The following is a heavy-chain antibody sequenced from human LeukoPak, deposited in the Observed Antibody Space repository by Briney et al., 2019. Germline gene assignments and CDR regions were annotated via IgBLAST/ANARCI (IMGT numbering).Heavy chain of an antibody. Sequence: GGSLRLSRAASGFSFSTYAMTWVRQAPGKGLEWVSVLSGSGGSTSYADFVKGRFSISRDNSKNTLYLQMNSLRAEDTAVYYCAKAYGSGSNGVYYFDYWGQGTLVTVSS. J-gene: IGHJ4*02. CDR3: AKAYGSGSNGVYYFDY. V-gene: IGHV3-23*01. CDR1: GFSFSTYA. D-gene: IGHD3-10*01. CDR2: LSGSGGST.